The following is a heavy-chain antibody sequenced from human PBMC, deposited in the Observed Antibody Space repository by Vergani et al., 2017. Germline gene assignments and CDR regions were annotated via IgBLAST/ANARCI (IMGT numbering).Heavy chain of an antibody. CDR1: GYTFTSYY. D-gene: IGHD3-22*01. CDR3: ARARSFTMIVVVITGEDAFDI. J-gene: IGHJ3*02. V-gene: IGHV1-46*01. CDR2: INPSGGST. Sequence: QVQLVQSGAEVKKPGASVKVSCKASGYTFTSYYMHWVRQAPGQGLEWMGIINPSGGSTSYAQKFQGRVTMTRDTSTSTVYMELSSLRSEDTAVYYCARARSFTMIVVVITGEDAFDIWGQGTMVTVSS.